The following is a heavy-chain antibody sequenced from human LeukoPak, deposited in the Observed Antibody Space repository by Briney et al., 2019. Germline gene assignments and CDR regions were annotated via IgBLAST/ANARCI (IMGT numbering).Heavy chain of an antibody. J-gene: IGHJ6*03. CDR2: ISYHGSSK. V-gene: IGHV3-30*18. Sequence: GRSLRLSCAASGFTFSSYGMHWVGQAPGKGLEWVAVISYHGSSKYYADSVKGRFTISRDNSKNTLYLQMNSLRAEDTAVYYCAKEDYYGSGSYFPSWYYYYYMDVWGKGTTVTVSS. D-gene: IGHD3-10*01. CDR3: AKEDYYGSGSYFPSWYYYYYMDV. CDR1: GFTFSSYG.